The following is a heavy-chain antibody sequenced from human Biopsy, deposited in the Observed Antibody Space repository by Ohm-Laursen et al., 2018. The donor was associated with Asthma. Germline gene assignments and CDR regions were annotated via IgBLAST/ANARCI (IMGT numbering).Heavy chain of an antibody. CDR2: VFWSGST. CDR3: ARVVSYGDIYFGIDV. V-gene: IGHV4-30-4*02. Sequence: SDTLSLTCRVYRGYTGSSDHHWAWIRQAPGKGLEWIGFVFWSGSTHYSRSLERRVSISIDTATNEFSMKLWSVTPADTAVYFCARVVSYGDIYFGIDVWGPGNTVVVS. CDR1: RGYTGSSDHH. D-gene: IGHD4-17*01. J-gene: IGHJ6*02.